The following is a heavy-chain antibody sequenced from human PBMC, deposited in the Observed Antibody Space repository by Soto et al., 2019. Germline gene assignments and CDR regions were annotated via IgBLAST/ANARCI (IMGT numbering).Heavy chain of an antibody. CDR3: ARIKFYYDILTGYYHPLNFDY. D-gene: IGHD3-9*01. CDR2: IDWDDDK. CDR1: GFSLSTSGMC. V-gene: IGHV2-70*11. Sequence: SGPTLVNPTQTLTLTCTFSGFSLSTSGMCVSWIRQPPGKALEWLARIDWDDDKYYSTSLKTRLTISKDTSKNQVVLTMTNMDPVDTATYYCARIKFYYDILTGYYHPLNFDYWGQGTLVTVSS. J-gene: IGHJ4*02.